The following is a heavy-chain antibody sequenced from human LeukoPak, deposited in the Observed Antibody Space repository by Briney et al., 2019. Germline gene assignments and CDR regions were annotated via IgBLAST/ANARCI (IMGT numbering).Heavy chain of an antibody. Sequence: SETLSLTCAVYGGSFSGYYWSWIRQPPGKGLERIGEINHSGSTNYNPPLKSRVTISVDTSKNHFSLKLSSVTAAGTAVYYCARGRGDLTAYYYFDYWGQGTLVTVSS. J-gene: IGHJ4*02. V-gene: IGHV4-34*01. CDR1: GGSFSGYY. CDR3: ARGRGDLTAYYYFDY. CDR2: INHSGST. D-gene: IGHD3-9*01.